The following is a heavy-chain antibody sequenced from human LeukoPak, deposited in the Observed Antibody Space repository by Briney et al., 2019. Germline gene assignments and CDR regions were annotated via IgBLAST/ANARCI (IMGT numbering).Heavy chain of an antibody. J-gene: IGHJ6*02. CDR2: INHSGST. Sequence: SETLSLTCAVYGGSFSGYYWSWIRQPPGKGLEWIGEINHSGSTNYNPSLKSRVTISVDTSKNQFSLKLSSVTAADTAVYYCARGRGIAGLYYYYYGMDVWGQGTTVTVSS. D-gene: IGHD6-13*01. V-gene: IGHV4-34*01. CDR1: GGSFSGYY. CDR3: ARGRGIAGLYYYYYGMDV.